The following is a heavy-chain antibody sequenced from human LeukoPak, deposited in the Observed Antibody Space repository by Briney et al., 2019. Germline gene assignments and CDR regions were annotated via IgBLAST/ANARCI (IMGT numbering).Heavy chain of an antibody. CDR3: ARGPLYCSSTSCLLRY. Sequence: GGSLRLSCAASGLTFSGYAMSWVRQAPGKGLEWVSVMSGSDGSTYYADPVKGRFTISRDNSKNTLYLQMNSLRAEDTAVYYCARGPLYCSSTSCLLRYWGQGTLVTVSS. V-gene: IGHV3-23*01. CDR1: GLTFSGYA. CDR2: MSGSDGST. D-gene: IGHD2-2*01. J-gene: IGHJ4*02.